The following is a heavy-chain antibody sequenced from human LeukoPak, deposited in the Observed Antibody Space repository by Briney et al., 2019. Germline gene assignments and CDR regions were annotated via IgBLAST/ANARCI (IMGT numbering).Heavy chain of an antibody. CDR2: INSDGSIT. V-gene: IGHV3-74*01. CDR3: ARVEAVAGPFDC. CDR1: GFTFTTYW. Sequence: GGSLRLSCAASGFTFTTYWMHWVRQAPGKGLVWVSHINSDGSITSYADSVKGRFTISRDNAKNTLYLQMNSLRAEDTAVYYCARVEAVAGPFDCWGQGTLVTVSS. J-gene: IGHJ4*02. D-gene: IGHD6-19*01.